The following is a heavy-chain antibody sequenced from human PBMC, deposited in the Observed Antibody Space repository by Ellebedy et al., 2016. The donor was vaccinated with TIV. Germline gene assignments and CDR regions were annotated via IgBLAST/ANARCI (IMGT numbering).Heavy chain of an antibody. CDR1: GFTFDDYA. D-gene: IGHD6-19*01. J-gene: IGHJ4*02. CDR2: ISWNSGSI. Sequence: SLKISCAASGFTFDDYAMHWVRQAPGKGLEWVSGISWNSGSIGYADSVKGRFTISRDNAKNSLYLQMNSLRAEDTALYYCAKIGSGGAVAGRHFDYWGQGTLVTVSS. V-gene: IGHV3-9*01. CDR3: AKIGSGGAVAGRHFDY.